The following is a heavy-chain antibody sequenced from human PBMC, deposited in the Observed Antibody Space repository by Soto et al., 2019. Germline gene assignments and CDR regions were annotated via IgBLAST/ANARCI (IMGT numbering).Heavy chain of an antibody. V-gene: IGHV3-66*01. D-gene: IGHD3-3*01. J-gene: IGHJ4*02. CDR2: ISSGGST. Sequence: EVQLVESGGGLVQPGGSLRLSCAASGFTVSNLSMTWVRQAPGKGLQGVAVISSGGSTYYADSVKGRFTISRDNSKNTLYLEMNSLRAEDTAVYYCARDTLGGAYDFLHGGQGTLVTVSS. CDR1: GFTVSNLS. CDR3: ARDTLGGAYDFLH.